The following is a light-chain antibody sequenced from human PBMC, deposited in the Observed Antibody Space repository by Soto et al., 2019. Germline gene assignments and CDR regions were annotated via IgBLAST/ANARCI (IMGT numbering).Light chain of an antibody. Sequence: GLSQSPGTLSLSQGERATLSCRASQSVSSSYLAWYQQKPGQAPRLLIYDASNRATGIPARFSGSGSGTDFTLTISSLEPEDFATYYSHQYNSYHTFGGGTKVDIK. V-gene: IGKV3-20*01. J-gene: IGKJ4*01. CDR3: HQYNSYHT. CDR2: DAS. CDR1: QSVSSSY.